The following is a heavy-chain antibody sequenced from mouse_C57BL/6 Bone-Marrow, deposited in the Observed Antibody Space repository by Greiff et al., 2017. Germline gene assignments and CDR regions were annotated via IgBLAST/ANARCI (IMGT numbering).Heavy chain of an antibody. CDR2: INPNNGGT. CDR1: GYTFTDYY. D-gene: IGHD2-4*01. CDR3: ARFGDYDGYFGV. V-gene: IGHV1-26*01. J-gene: IGHJ1*03. Sequence: VQLQQSGPELVKPGASVKISCKASGYTFTDYYMNWVKQSHGKSLEWIGDINPNNGGTSYNQKFKGKATLTVDKSSSTAYMELRSLTSEDSAVYYCARFGDYDGYFGVWGTGTTVTVSS.